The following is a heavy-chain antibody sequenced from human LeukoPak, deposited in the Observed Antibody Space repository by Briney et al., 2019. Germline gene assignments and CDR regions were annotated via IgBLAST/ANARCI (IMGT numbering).Heavy chain of an antibody. V-gene: IGHV1-46*01. CDR1: GYTFTSYY. CDR3: ARVTAVAGTGGYFDY. J-gene: IGHJ4*02. CDR2: INPSGGST. D-gene: IGHD6-19*01. Sequence: RASVKVSCKASGYTFTSYYMHWVRQGPGQGLEWMGIINPSGGSTSYAQKFQGRVTITADESTSTAYMELSSLRSEDTAVYYCARVTAVAGTGGYFDYWGQGTLVTVSS.